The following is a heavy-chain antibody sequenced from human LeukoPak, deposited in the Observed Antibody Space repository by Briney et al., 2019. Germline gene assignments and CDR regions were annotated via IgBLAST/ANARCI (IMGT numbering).Heavy chain of an antibody. V-gene: IGHV3-30*04. Sequence: GGSLRLSCAASGFTFSSYVMHWVRQAPGKGLEWVAIISYDGSNEYYADSVKGRFTISRDNSKNTLYLQMNSLRAEDTAVYYCARRAGAYSHPYDYWGQGTLVTVSS. D-gene: IGHD4/OR15-4a*01. CDR3: ARRAGAYSHPYDY. J-gene: IGHJ4*02. CDR2: ISYDGSNE. CDR1: GFTFSSYV.